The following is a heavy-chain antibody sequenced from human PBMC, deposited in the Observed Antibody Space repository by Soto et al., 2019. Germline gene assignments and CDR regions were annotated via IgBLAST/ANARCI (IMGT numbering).Heavy chain of an antibody. Sequence: GGSLRLSCAASGYTFSDSAMHWVRQASGKGLEWVGRIRSKANNYATVYAASVKGRFTISRDDSKNTAYLQMNSLKTEDTAMYYCARLWSAREPDFDSWGQGTLVTVSS. CDR1: GYTFSDSA. CDR3: ARLWSAREPDFDS. V-gene: IGHV3-73*01. D-gene: IGHD1-26*01. CDR2: IRSKANNYAT. J-gene: IGHJ4*02.